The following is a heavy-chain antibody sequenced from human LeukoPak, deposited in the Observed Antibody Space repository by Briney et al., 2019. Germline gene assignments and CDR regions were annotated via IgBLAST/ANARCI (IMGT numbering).Heavy chain of an antibody. CDR3: ASLWPLWGYCRGGSCPGWFDP. CDR1: GYSFTTYL. D-gene: IGHD2-15*01. V-gene: IGHV5-51*03. CDR2: ISLGDSDT. J-gene: IGHJ5*02. Sequence: GASLRFSCKGSGYSFTTYLIGWVRELPEKGLEWMGIISLGDSDTRYSPSFSGQVNISDNKSSSAAYLPWSSPKASDTAMYYCASLWPLWGYCRGGSCPGWFDPWGQGTLVTVSS.